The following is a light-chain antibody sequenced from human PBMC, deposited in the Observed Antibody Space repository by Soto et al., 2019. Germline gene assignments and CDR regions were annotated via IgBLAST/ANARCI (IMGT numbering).Light chain of an antibody. CDR2: DTS. CDR1: QSVNSGY. V-gene: IGKV3-20*01. Sequence: EIVLTQSPGTLSLSPGERATLSCRASQSVNSGYLAWYQHTPGQAPRLLIYDTSTRATGIPDRFSGSGSGTDFTLTISRLETEDFAVFYCQQYGSSPRTFGQGTKVEIK. CDR3: QQYGSSPRT. J-gene: IGKJ1*01.